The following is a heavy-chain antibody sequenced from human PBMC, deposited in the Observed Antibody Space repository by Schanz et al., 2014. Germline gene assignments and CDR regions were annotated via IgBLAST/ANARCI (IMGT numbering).Heavy chain of an antibody. CDR3: ARDLLVSHYDFWSGNDY. Sequence: QAQLVESGGGVVQPGRSLRLSCAASGFTFNSYAFHWVRQAPGKGLEWVALISYDGNTKYYADSVKGRFTISRDNSKNTLYLQMNSLRADDTAVYYCARDLLVSHYDFWSGNDYWGQGTLVTVSS. V-gene: IGHV3-30-3*01. D-gene: IGHD3-3*01. CDR2: ISYDGNTK. J-gene: IGHJ4*02. CDR1: GFTFNSYA.